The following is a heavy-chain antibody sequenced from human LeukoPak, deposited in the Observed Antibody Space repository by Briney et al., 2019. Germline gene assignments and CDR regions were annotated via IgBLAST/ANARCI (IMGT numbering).Heavy chain of an antibody. Sequence: GGSLRLSCAASGFTFSSYAMSWVRQAPGKGLEWVGRIKSKTDGGTTDYAAPVKGRFTISRDDSKNTLYLQMNSLKTEDTAVYYCTTSSSSGYYRHFDYWGQGTLVTVSS. D-gene: IGHD3-22*01. CDR2: IKSKTDGGTT. CDR3: TTSSSSGYYRHFDY. J-gene: IGHJ4*02. CDR1: GFTFSSYA. V-gene: IGHV3-15*01.